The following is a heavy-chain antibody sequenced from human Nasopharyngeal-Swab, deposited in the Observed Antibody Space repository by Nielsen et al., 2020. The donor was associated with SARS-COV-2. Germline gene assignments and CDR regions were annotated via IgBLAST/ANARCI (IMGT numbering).Heavy chain of an antibody. CDR3: TSGRDGYKNQIDY. V-gene: IGHV3-49*02. CDR2: IRSKAYGGTT. Sequence: WIRQPPGKGLEWVGFIRSKAYGGTTEYAASVKGRFTISRDDSKSIAYLQMNSLKTEDTAVYYCTSGRDGYKNQIDYWGQGILVTVSS. J-gene: IGHJ4*02. D-gene: IGHD5-24*01.